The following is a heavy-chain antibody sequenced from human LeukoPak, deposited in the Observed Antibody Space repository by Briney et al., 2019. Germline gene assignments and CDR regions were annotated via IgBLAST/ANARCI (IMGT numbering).Heavy chain of an antibody. CDR3: ARDRSSSWYDNWFDP. V-gene: IGHV4-61*01. CDR2: IYYSGST. CDR1: GGSVSSGSYY. J-gene: IGHJ5*02. Sequence: SETLSLTCTVSGGSVSSGSYYWSWIRQPPGTGLEWIGYIYYSGSTNYNPSLKSRVTISVDTSKNQFSLKLSSVTAADTAVYYCARDRSSSWYDNWFDPWGQGTLVTVSS. D-gene: IGHD6-13*01.